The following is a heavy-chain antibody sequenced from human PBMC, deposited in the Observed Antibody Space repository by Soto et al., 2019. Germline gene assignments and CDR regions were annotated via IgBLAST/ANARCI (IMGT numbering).Heavy chain of an antibody. CDR1: GFTFSSYS. CDR2: ISSSSSTI. J-gene: IGHJ6*03. V-gene: IGHV3-48*01. CDR3: ARAATKYYYYMDV. D-gene: IGHD5-12*01. Sequence: PGGSLRLSCAASGFTFSSYSMNWVRQAPGKGLEWVSYISSSSSTIYYADSVKGRFTISRDNAKNSLYLQMNSLRAEDTAVYYCARAATKYYYYMDVWGKGTTVTVSS.